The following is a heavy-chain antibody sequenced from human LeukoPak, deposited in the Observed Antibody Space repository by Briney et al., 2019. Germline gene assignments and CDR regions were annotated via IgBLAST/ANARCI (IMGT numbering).Heavy chain of an antibody. D-gene: IGHD2-21*01. J-gene: IGHJ6*03. V-gene: IGHV4-59*01. Sequence: SETLSLTCTVSGGSISSYYWGWIRQPPGKGLEWIGYIYYSGSTNYNPSLKSRVTISVDTSKNQFSLKLSSVTAADTAVYYCARVASPQIYMDVWGKGTTVTVSS. CDR1: GGSISSYY. CDR2: IYYSGST. CDR3: ARVASPQIYMDV.